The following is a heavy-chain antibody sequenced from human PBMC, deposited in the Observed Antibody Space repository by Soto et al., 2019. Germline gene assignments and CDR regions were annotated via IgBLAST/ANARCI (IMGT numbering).Heavy chain of an antibody. J-gene: IGHJ3*02. CDR2: IYYSGST. CDR1: GGSISSGDYY. Sequence: TLSLTCTVSGGSISSGDYYWSWIRQPPGKGLEWIGYIYYSGSTYYNPSLKSRVTISVDTSKNQFSLKLSSVTAADTAVYYCARSTAPGAFDIWGQGTMVTVSS. D-gene: IGHD5-18*01. V-gene: IGHV4-30-4*01. CDR3: ARSTAPGAFDI.